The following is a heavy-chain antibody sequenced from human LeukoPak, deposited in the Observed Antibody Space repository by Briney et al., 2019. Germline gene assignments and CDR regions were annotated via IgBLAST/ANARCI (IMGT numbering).Heavy chain of an antibody. Sequence: ASVKVSCKASGYTFTSYDINWVRQATGQGLEWMGWMNPNSGNTGYAQKFQGRVTMTRNISISTAYMELSSLRSEDTAVYYCARETPGEIAVAANGYFDYWGQGTLVTVSS. J-gene: IGHJ4*02. CDR1: GYTFTSYD. V-gene: IGHV1-8*01. D-gene: IGHD6-19*01. CDR2: MNPNSGNT. CDR3: ARETPGEIAVAANGYFDY.